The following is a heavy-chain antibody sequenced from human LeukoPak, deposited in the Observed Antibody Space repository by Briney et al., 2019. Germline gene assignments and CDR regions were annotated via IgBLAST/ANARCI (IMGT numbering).Heavy chain of an antibody. CDR2: ISGSGGST. D-gene: IGHD3-22*01. Sequence: PGGSLRLSCAASGFTFSSYGMSWVRQAPGKGLAWVSAISGSGGSTYYADSVKGRFTISRDNSKNTLYLQMNSLRAEDTALYYCAKAGGSGYYNDAFDIWGQGTMVTVSS. CDR3: AKAGGSGYYNDAFDI. CDR1: GFTFSSYG. J-gene: IGHJ3*02. V-gene: IGHV3-23*01.